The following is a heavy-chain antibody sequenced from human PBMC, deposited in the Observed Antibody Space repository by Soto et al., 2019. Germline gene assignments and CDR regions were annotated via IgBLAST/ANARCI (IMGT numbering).Heavy chain of an antibody. D-gene: IGHD3-22*01. J-gene: IGHJ4*02. CDR1: GGSISSGGYY. Sequence: SETLSLTCTVSGGSISSGGYYWSWIRQHPGKGLEWIGYIYYSGSTYYNPSLKSRVTISVDTSKNQFSLKLSSVTAADTAVYYCATVNLCYDRSGYYSFDHWGQGTLVTVSS. V-gene: IGHV4-31*03. CDR3: ATVNLCYDRSGYYSFDH. CDR2: IYYSGST.